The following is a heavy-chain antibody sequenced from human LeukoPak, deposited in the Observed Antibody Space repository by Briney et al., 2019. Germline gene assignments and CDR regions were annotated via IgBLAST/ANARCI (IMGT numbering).Heavy chain of an antibody. CDR1: GGSFSGYY. V-gene: IGHV4-34*01. D-gene: IGHD2-21*02. Sequence: SETLSLTCAVSGGSFSGYYWSWIRQPPGKGLEWMGEINHSGDTNYKPSLKSRVTISVDKSKNQFSLKLSSVTAADTAVYYCAGAHCGGDCYSGRAFDIWGQGAMVTVCS. CDR2: INHSGDT. CDR3: AGAHCGGDCYSGRAFDI. J-gene: IGHJ3*02.